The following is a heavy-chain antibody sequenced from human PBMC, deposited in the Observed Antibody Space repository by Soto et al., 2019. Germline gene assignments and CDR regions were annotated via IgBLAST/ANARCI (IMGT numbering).Heavy chain of an antibody. CDR1: GYSFTSYW. CDR2: IYPGDSDT. V-gene: IGHV5-51*01. Sequence: PGESLKISCKGSGYSFTSYWIGWVRQMPGKGLEWMGIIYPGDSDTRYSPSFQGQVTISADKSISTAYLQWSSLKASDTAMYYCARPTDYGGNSDAFDIWGRGTMVTVSS. CDR3: ARPTDYGGNSDAFDI. J-gene: IGHJ3*02. D-gene: IGHD4-17*01.